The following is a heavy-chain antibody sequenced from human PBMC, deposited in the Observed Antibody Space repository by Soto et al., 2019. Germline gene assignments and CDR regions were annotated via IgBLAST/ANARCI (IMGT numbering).Heavy chain of an antibody. Sequence: QVELVQSGAEVKKPGSSVKVSCQASEDTFRNYAISWVRQAPGQGLEWMGGIIPIFGTANYAQKFQGRVTITADTSANTVYLELSSLTSEDTAVYFCAREAYGSSSGSRGNWFDPWGQGTLVTVSS. CDR3: AREAYGSSSGSRGNWFDP. CDR2: IIPIFGTA. V-gene: IGHV1-69*06. CDR1: EDTFRNYA. D-gene: IGHD6-6*01. J-gene: IGHJ5*02.